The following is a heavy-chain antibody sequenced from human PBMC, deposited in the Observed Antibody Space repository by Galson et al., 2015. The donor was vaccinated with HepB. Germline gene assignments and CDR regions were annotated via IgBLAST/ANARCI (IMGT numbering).Heavy chain of an antibody. CDR1: GGSISNYY. J-gene: IGHJ4*02. CDR2: IYYSGST. V-gene: IGHV4-59*08. Sequence: SETLSLTCTVPGGSISNYYWSWIRQPPGKGLEWIGYIYYSGSTSYNPSLKRRIIISVDTSKNQLSLKLTSVTAADTAVYYCARLQLRVGELSLEPAFDSWGQGTLVTVSS. D-gene: IGHD3-16*02. CDR3: ARLQLRVGELSLEPAFDS.